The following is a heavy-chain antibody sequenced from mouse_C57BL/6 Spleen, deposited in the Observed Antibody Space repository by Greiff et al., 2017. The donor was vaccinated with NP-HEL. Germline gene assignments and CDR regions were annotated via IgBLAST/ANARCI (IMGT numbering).Heavy chain of an antibody. D-gene: IGHD2-10*02. CDR2: ISAGGSYT. J-gene: IGHJ4*01. V-gene: IGHV5-4*01. CDR1: GFTFSSYA. Sequence: DVQLVESGGGLVKPGGSLKLSCAASGFTFSSYAMSWVRQTPEKRLEWVATISAGGSYTYYPDNVKGRFTISRDNAKNNLYLQISHLKSEDTAMYYCARVYDYDAMDDWGQGTSVTVSS. CDR3: ARVYDYDAMDD.